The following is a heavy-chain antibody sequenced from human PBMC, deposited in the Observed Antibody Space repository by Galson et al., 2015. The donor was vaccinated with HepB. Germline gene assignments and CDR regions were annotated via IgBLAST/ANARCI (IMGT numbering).Heavy chain of an antibody. V-gene: IGHV6-1*01. CDR2: TYYRSKWCN. D-gene: IGHD6-13*01. CDR3: AREEGVAGRGAFDV. J-gene: IGHJ3*01. CDR1: GDSVSSNSAA. Sequence: CAISGDSVSSNSAAWNWIRQSPSRGLEWLGRTYYRSKWCNDYAVSVKSRIIINPDTSKNQFSLQLNSVTPEDTAMYYCAREEGVAGRGAFDVWGQGTMVTVSS.